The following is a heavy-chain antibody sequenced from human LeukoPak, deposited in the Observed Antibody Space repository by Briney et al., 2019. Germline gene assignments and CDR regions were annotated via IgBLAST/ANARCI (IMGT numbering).Heavy chain of an antibody. CDR3: AGGDGSGSYYKRGYNWFDP. D-gene: IGHD3-10*01. CDR1: GFTFSSYW. V-gene: IGHV3-74*01. CDR2: IKSDGSST. J-gene: IGHJ5*02. Sequence: GGSLRLSCAASGFTFSSYWMHWVRQAPGKGLVWVSRIKSDGSSTNYADSVQGRFTISRDNAKNTLYPQMNSLRAEDTAVYYCAGGDGSGSYYKRGYNWFDPWGQGTLVTVSS.